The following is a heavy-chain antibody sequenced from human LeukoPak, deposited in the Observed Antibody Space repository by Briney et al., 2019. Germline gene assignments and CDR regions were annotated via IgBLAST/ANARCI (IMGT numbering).Heavy chain of an antibody. V-gene: IGHV3-23*01. Sequence: PGGSLRLSCAASGFTFNTFGMGWVRQAPGRGLEWVSSVSDSGSDTYYADTVKDRFTISRDNSKNTLYLQMNSLRAEDSAIYYCAKRVSYSSGSHFDYGGGGTLVTVSS. J-gene: IGHJ4*02. CDR2: VSDSGSDT. CDR3: AKRVSYSSGSHFDY. D-gene: IGHD3-10*01. CDR1: GFTFNTFG.